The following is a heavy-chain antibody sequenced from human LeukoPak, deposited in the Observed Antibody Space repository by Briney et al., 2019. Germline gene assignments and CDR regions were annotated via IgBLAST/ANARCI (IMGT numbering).Heavy chain of an antibody. CDR3: ARSDGSGSYYNEYYFDY. J-gene: IGHJ4*02. V-gene: IGHV1-69*13. D-gene: IGHD3-10*01. CDR2: IIPIFGTA. CDR1: GYTFTSYG. Sequence: SVKVSCKASGYTFTSYGISWVRQAPGQGLEWMGGIIPIFGTANYAQKFQGRVTITADESTSTAYMELSSLRSEDTAVYYCARSDGSGSYYNEYYFDYWGQGTLVTVSS.